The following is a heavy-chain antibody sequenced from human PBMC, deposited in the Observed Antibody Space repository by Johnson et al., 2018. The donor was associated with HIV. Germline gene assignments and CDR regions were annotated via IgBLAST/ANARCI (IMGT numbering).Heavy chain of an antibody. D-gene: IGHD1-1*01. CDR3: AREWVNGAFDI. Sequence: VQLVESGGGVVQSGRSLRLSCAASGFTFRSYWMHWVRQAPGKGLEWVANIKQDGSEKYYVDSVKGRFTISRDNAKNSLYLQMNSLRAEDTAVYYCAREWVNGAFDIWGQGTMVTVSS. J-gene: IGHJ3*02. CDR2: IKQDGSEK. CDR1: GFTFRSYW. V-gene: IGHV3-7*05.